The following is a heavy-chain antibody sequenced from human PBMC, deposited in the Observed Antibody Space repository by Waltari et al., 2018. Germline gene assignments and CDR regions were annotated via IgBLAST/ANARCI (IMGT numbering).Heavy chain of an antibody. CDR3: ARGPYSVSGVYAFDI. Sequence: EVQMVQSGAEVKKPGESLKISCKVSGYSFTTYWIGWVRQGPGKGLGWMGFIYPGHSDTRYHPSAQGQVPISADKSISTAYRQWSSLKASDTAMYYCARGPYSVSGVYAFDIWGQGTMVTVSS. D-gene: IGHD6-19*01. CDR1: GYSFTTYW. CDR2: IYPGHSDT. V-gene: IGHV5-51*01. J-gene: IGHJ3*02.